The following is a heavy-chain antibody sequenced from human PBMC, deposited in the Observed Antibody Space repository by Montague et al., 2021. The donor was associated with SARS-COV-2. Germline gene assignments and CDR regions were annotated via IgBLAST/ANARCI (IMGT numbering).Heavy chain of an antibody. CDR1: GGSMSSYH. D-gene: IGHD3-22*01. J-gene: IGHJ4*02. CDR2: VSYRGST. CDR3: ARDVRYYYDQ. V-gene: IGHV4-59*01. Sequence: SETLSLTCSVSGGSMSSYHWVWIRQPPGKGLEWIGYVSYRGSTNXNPSLKSRATISLDTSKNRFSRRVTSVTAADTAVYYCARDVRYYYDQWGQGILVTVSS.